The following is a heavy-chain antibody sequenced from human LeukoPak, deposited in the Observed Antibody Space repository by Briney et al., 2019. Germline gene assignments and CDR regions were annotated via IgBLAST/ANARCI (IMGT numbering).Heavy chain of an antibody. Sequence: PGGSLRLSCAASGFTFSSYSMNWVRQAPGKGLEWVSSISSSSSYIYYADSVKGRFTISRDDSKNTLYLQMNSLRAEDTAVYYCAKDFRGYVAFDIWGQGTMVTVSS. CDR1: GFTFSSYS. V-gene: IGHV3-21*01. CDR2: ISSSSSYI. D-gene: IGHD2-2*01. CDR3: AKDFRGYVAFDI. J-gene: IGHJ3*02.